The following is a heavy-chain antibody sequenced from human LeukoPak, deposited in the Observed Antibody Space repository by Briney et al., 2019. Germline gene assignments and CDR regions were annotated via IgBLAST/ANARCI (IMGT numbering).Heavy chain of an antibody. D-gene: IGHD3/OR15-3a*01. J-gene: IGHJ4*02. Sequence: ASVKVSCKASGYTFTSYGISWVRQAPGQGLEWMGWISAYNGNTNYAQKLQGRVTMTTDTSTSTAYMELRSLRPDDTAVYYCARAATGLDDFDYWGQGTLVTVSS. CDR2: ISAYNGNT. CDR3: ARAATGLDDFDY. CDR1: GYTFTSYG. V-gene: IGHV1-18*01.